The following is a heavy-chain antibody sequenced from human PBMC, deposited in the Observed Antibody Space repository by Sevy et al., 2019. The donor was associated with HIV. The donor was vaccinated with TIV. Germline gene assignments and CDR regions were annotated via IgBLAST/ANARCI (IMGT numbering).Heavy chain of an antibody. CDR1: GFTFSSYA. D-gene: IGHD3-9*01. Sequence: GSLRLSCAASGFTFSSYAMHWVRQAPGKGLEWVAVISYDGSNKYYADSVKGRFTISRDNSKNTLYLQMNSLRAEDTAVYYCASVNYDILTGYSEGGGMDVWGQGTTVTVSS. CDR2: ISYDGSNK. CDR3: ASVNYDILTGYSEGGGMDV. V-gene: IGHV3-30-3*01. J-gene: IGHJ6*02.